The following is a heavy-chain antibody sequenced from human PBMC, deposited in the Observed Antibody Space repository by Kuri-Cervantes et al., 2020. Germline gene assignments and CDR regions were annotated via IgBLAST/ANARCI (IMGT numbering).Heavy chain of an antibody. D-gene: IGHD2-15*01. V-gene: IGHV1-46*01. CDR3: ARVRYAPDRPKCSGGSCHYTYYHGMDV. Sequence: ASVKVSCKASGYTFTSYYMHWVRQAPGQGLEWMGIINPSGGSTNYAQKFQGRVSMTRNTSISTAYMELSSLRSEDTAVYYCARVRYAPDRPKCSGGSCHYTYYHGMDVWGQGTAVTVSS. CDR2: INPSGGST. CDR1: GYTFTSYY. J-gene: IGHJ6*02.